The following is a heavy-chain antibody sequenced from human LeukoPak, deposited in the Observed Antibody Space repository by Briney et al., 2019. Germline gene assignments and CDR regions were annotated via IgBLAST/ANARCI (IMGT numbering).Heavy chain of an antibody. J-gene: IGHJ4*02. D-gene: IGHD3-16*02. V-gene: IGHV3-11*04. CDR2: ISSSGSSK. CDR1: GFTFSDYY. CDR3: ARFRGGSYRPIFDY. Sequence: PGGSLRFSCAPSGFTFSDYYMSWIRQAPGKGLEGVSYISSSGSSKYYADSVKGRFTISRDNAKNSLHLQMNYLRAEDTAVYYCARFRGGSYRPIFDYWGQGTLVTVSS.